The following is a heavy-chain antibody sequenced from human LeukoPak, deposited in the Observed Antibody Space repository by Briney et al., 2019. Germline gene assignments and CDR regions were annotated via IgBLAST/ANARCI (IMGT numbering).Heavy chain of an antibody. D-gene: IGHD6-19*01. Sequence: GGSLRLSCVASGFTFSGYWMSWVRQAPGKGLEWVSSISSSSSYISYADSVKGRFTISRDNAKNSLDLQMNSLRAEDTAVYYCAIDRYSSGWYTFDYWGQGTLVTVSS. CDR3: AIDRYSSGWYTFDY. V-gene: IGHV3-21*01. J-gene: IGHJ4*02. CDR1: GFTFSGYW. CDR2: ISSSSSYI.